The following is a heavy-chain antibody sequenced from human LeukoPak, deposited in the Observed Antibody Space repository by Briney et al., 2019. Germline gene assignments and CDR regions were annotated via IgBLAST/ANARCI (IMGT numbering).Heavy chain of an antibody. V-gene: IGHV1-2*02. D-gene: IGHD3-10*01. J-gene: IGHJ5*02. CDR3: ASLITMVRGVIIPRDWFDP. CDR2: INPNSGFT. Sequence: ASVNVSCKASGYPFTGYYLHWVRQAPGQGLEWMGWINPNSGFTNYAQKFQGRVTMTRDTSISTAYMELSRLRSDDTAVYYCASLITMVRGVIIPRDWFDPWGQGTLVTVSS. CDR1: GYPFTGYY.